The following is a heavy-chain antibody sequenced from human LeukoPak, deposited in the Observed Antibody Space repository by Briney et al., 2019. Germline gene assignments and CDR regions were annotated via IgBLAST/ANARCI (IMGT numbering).Heavy chain of an antibody. J-gene: IGHJ6*03. CDR3: ARGRMSPYMDV. Sequence: ASVKVSCKASGYTFTSYDINWVRQATGRGLEWMGWMNPNSGNTGYAQKFQGRVTITRNTSISTAYMELSSLRSEDTAVYYCARGRMSPYMDVWGKGTTVTVSS. CDR1: GYTFTSYD. CDR2: MNPNSGNT. D-gene: IGHD2-8*01. V-gene: IGHV1-8*03.